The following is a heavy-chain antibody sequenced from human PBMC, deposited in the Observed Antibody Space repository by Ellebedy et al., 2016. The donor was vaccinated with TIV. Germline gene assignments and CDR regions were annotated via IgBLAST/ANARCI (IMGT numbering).Heavy chain of an antibody. J-gene: IGHJ4*02. Sequence: GESLKISCAASGFTFSNYGMHWVRQAPGKGLEWVAFIRYDGSNKYYADSGKGRFTISRDNSKNTLFLQMNSLRGDDTAVYYCVKDRAITLVRGVTFRHWGQGTLVTVSS. D-gene: IGHD3-10*01. CDR2: IRYDGSNK. V-gene: IGHV3-30*02. CDR3: VKDRAITLVRGVTFRH. CDR1: GFTFSNYG.